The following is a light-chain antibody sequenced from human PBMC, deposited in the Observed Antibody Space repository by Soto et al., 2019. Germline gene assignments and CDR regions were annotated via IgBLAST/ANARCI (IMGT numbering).Light chain of an antibody. CDR1: SSDVGGYNY. CDR3: SSYTSSILV. Sequence: QSALTQPASVSGSPGQSITISCTGTSSDVGGYNYVSWYQQYPGKVPKLMIYEVSNRPSGVSNRFSGSKSGNTASLTISGLQAEDEADYYCSSYTSSILVFGGGTKVTVL. J-gene: IGLJ3*02. CDR2: EVS. V-gene: IGLV2-14*01.